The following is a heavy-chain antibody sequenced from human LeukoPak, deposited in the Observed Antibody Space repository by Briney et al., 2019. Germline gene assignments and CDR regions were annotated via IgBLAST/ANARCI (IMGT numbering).Heavy chain of an antibody. CDR3: ARKKMAAAGKGAFDY. V-gene: IGHV3-30*04. CDR2: MSSDASSE. Sequence: GGSLRLSCAASGFTFNIYSMYWVRQAPGKGLEWVASMSSDASSEYYADSVKGRFTVSRDNSKNMLYLQINSLRAEDTAVYHCARKKMAAAGKGAFDYWGQGTLVTVSS. CDR1: GFTFNIYS. D-gene: IGHD6-13*01. J-gene: IGHJ4*02.